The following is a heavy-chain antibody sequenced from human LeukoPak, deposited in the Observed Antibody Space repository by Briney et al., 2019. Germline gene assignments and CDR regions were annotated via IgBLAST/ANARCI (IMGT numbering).Heavy chain of an antibody. CDR1: GLTFSSYW. D-gene: IGHD7-27*01. J-gene: IGHJ6*03. Sequence: PGGTLRLSCAASGLTFSSYWMHWVRQAPGKGLVWVSRINIDGGGTSYADSVKGRFIFSRDNTKNTLYLQMNSLRAEATAVYYCAKVRPGYYYMDVGGKGTTLTLSS. CDR2: INIDGGGT. CDR3: AKVRPGYYYMDV. V-gene: IGHV3-74*01.